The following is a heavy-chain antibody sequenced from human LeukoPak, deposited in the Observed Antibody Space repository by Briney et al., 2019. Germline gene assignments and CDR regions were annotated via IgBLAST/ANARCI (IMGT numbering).Heavy chain of an antibody. J-gene: IGHJ6*03. Sequence: GGSLRLSCAASGFTFEDHGMSWVRQAPGQGLEWISGITWNGGSTTYADSVKGRFTISRDNAKNSLYLQMNGLRAEDTALYYCARQNEDIVVVPAATPYYYYYMDVWGKGTTVTVSS. V-gene: IGHV3-20*04. CDR3: ARQNEDIVVVPAATPYYYYYMDV. D-gene: IGHD2-2*01. CDR1: GFTFEDHG. CDR2: ITWNGGST.